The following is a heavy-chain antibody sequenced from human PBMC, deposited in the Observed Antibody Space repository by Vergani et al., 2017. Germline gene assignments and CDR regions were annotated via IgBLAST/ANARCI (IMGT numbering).Heavy chain of an antibody. J-gene: IGHJ5*02. V-gene: IGHV4-61*02. CDR3: ARLKMTGRSMGPFDP. CDR1: GGFISTGSYY. CDR2: TYTSGST. D-gene: IGHD3-9*01. Sequence: QVQLQESGPGLVKPSQTLSLTCTVSGGFISTGSYYWSWIRQPAGKGLEWIVRTYTSGSTNYNPSLKSRVTISVDTSKNQFSLKLSSVTAADTAVYYCARLKMTGRSMGPFDPWGQGTLVTVSS.